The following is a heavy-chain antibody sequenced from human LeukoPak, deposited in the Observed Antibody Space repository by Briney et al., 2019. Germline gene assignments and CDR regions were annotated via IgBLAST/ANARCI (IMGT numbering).Heavy chain of an antibody. CDR3: ARGDFGTGYSYGPPGY. J-gene: IGHJ4*02. D-gene: IGHD5-18*01. V-gene: IGHV3-33*01. CDR1: GFTFSSYG. CDR2: IWYDGSNK. Sequence: GGSLRLSCAASGFTFSSYGMHWVRRAPGKGLEWVAVIWYDGSNKYYADSVKGRFTISRDNSKNTLYLQMNSLRAEHTAVYYCARGDFGTGYSYGPPGYWGQGTLVTVSS.